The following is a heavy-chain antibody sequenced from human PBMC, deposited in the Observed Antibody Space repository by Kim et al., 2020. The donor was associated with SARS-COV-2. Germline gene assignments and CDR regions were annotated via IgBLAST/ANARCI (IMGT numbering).Heavy chain of an antibody. CDR1: GGSISSSNW. CDR2: IYHSGST. D-gene: IGHD3-10*01. V-gene: IGHV4-4*02. CDR3: AEGPFTYYYGSGSYPGYFQH. J-gene: IGHJ1*01. Sequence: SETLSLTCAVSGGSISSSNWWSWVRQPPGTGLEWIGEIYHSGSTNYNPSLKSRVTISVDKSKNQFSLKLSSVTAADTAVYYCAEGPFTYYYGSGSYPGYFQHWGQGTLVTVSS.